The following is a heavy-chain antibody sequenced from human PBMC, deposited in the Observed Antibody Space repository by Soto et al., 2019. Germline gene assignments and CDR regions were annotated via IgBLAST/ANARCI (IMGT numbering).Heavy chain of an antibody. CDR1: GFTFSSYS. CDR2: ISSSSSYI. V-gene: IGHV3-21*01. D-gene: IGHD7-27*01. Sequence: GGSLRLSCAASGFTFSSYSMNWVRQAPGKGLEWVSSISSSSSYIYYADSVKGRFTISRDNAKNSLYLQMNSLRAEDTAVYYCARARTGVAGAFDIWGQGTMVTVSS. CDR3: ARARTGVAGAFDI. J-gene: IGHJ3*02.